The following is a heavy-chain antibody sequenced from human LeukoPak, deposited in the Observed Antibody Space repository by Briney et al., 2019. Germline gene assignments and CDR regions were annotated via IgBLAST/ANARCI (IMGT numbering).Heavy chain of an antibody. V-gene: IGHV3-48*03. J-gene: IGHJ1*01. CDR2: IRSSGGAI. D-gene: IGHD3-22*01. CDR1: GFTFSNYE. CDR3: TRGHPNYLESSGNFYL. Sequence: GRSLTLSCAASGFTFSNYEMKCVRHAPGEGLEWVSYIRSSGGAIYFADSVKGRFTISRDNAEKSLYLQMKSLRAEDTAVYYCTRGHPNYLESSGNFYLWGQGTLVTVSS.